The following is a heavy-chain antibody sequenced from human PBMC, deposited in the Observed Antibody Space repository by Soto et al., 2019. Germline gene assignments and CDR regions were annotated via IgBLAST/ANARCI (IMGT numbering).Heavy chain of an antibody. CDR3: ARLVTGTPYYFDF. V-gene: IGHV4-39*02. Sequence: SETLSLTCTVSGGSISSISHSWGWIRQSPGQGLEWIGNIFYNGITYYHPSLKSRVTISADTSKNHFSLKLRSVTVAETAVYSCARLVTGTPYYFDFWGQGSLVTVSS. D-gene: IGHD1-1*01. J-gene: IGHJ4*02. CDR2: IFYNGIT. CDR1: GGSISSISHS.